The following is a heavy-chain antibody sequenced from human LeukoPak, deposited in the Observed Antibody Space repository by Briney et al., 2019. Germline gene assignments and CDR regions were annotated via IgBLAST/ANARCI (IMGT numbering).Heavy chain of an antibody. CDR2: INHGGST. CDR1: GGSFSGYY. CDR3: ARSGYCSSTSCYNWFDP. J-gene: IGHJ5*02. D-gene: IGHD2-2*03. Sequence: SETLSLTCAVYGGSFSGYYWSWIRQPPGKGLEWIGEINHGGSTNYNPSLKSRVTISVHTSKNQFSLKLSTVTAADTAVYYCARSGYCSSTSCYNWFDPWGQGTLVSVSS. V-gene: IGHV4-34*01.